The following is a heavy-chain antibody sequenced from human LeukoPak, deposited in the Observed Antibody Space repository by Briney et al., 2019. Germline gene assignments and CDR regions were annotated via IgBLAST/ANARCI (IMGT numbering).Heavy chain of an antibody. D-gene: IGHD1-1*01. CDR1: GFSLSDYW. V-gene: IGHV3-74*03. Sequence: GGSLRLSCAASGFSLSDYWMHWVRQAQGKGLVWVSRIKSEGDGSDTMHADSVKGRFTISRDNAKNTVYLQMNSLRAEDTAVYYCGRDQLGDGFLIDYWGQGTPVTVSS. CDR3: GRDQLGDGFLIDY. J-gene: IGHJ4*02. CDR2: IKSEGDGSDT.